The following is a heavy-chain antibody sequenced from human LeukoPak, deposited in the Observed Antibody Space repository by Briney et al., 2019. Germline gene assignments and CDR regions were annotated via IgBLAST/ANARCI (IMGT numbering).Heavy chain of an antibody. J-gene: IGHJ4*02. CDR3: AKGRGRTAGQWLVLGY. Sequence: PGGSLRLSCAASGFTFSDYGMHWVRQAPGKGLEWLAVITYLGTTQFYADSVKGRITISRDNSKNTLFLQMNNLTPDDTAVYYCAKGRGRTAGQWLVLGYWGQGTLVTVSS. V-gene: IGHV3-30*18. CDR2: ITYLGTTQ. CDR1: GFTFSDYG. D-gene: IGHD6-19*01.